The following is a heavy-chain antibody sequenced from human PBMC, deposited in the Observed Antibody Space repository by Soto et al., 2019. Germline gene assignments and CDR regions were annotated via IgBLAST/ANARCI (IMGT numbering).Heavy chain of an antibody. D-gene: IGHD3-16*01. CDR2: IYYSGST. CDR3: ARGSVPLSQVADADSVDDVSGPPRYFDL. CDR1: GGSISSGGYY. J-gene: IGHJ2*01. V-gene: IGHV4-31*03. Sequence: SETLSLTCTVSGGSISSGGYYWSWIRQHPGKGLEWIGYIYYSGSTYYNPSLKSRVTISVDTSKNQFSLKLSSVIAADTAVYYCARGSVPLSQVADADSVDDVSGPPRYFDLWGRGTLVTVSS.